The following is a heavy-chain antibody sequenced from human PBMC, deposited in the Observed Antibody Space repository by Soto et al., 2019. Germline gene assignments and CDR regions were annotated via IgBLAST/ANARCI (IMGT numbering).Heavy chain of an antibody. CDR3: ARDGRVQWASIYYYCGLDG. CDR1: GFPFRSYG. CDR2: IWYDGSNK. J-gene: IGHJ6*02. D-gene: IGHD3-3*02. Sequence: PGVSLSLSCAASGFPFRSYGMHWVRQAPGTGLEWVAVIWYDGSNKYYADSVKGRFTISRDNSKNTLYLQMNSLRAEDTAVYYWARDGRVQWASIYYYCGLDGWGQGTTVTVAS. V-gene: IGHV3-33*01.